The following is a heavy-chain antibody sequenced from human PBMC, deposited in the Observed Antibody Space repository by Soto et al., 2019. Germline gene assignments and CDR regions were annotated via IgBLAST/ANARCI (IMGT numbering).Heavy chain of an antibody. Sequence: SETLSLTCTVSAGSITTSYWSWIRQPLGKALEWIGYISYRGSTNYNPSLKSRLTITIDTSKSQISLKLTSMTTADTAVYYCASSGIVGREVNTLFDPWGQGTLVTVSS. CDR2: ISYRGST. D-gene: IGHD3-22*01. J-gene: IGHJ5*02. CDR1: AGSITTSY. CDR3: ASSGIVGREVNTLFDP. V-gene: IGHV4-59*01.